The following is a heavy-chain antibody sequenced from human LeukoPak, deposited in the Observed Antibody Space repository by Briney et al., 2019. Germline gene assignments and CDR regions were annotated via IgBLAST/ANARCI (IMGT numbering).Heavy chain of an antibody. CDR2: IYPGDSDT. CDR3: VKGVSGTYFGMDV. CDR1: GYRFTRYW. V-gene: IGHV5-51*01. J-gene: IGHJ6*02. Sequence: GESLKISCKGSGYRFTRYWIAWVRQMPGKDLEWMGIIYPGDSDTRYAPSFQGQVTISADKSINTAYLQWSSLEASDTATYYCVKGVSGTYFGMDVWGQGTTVTVSS. D-gene: IGHD3-10*01.